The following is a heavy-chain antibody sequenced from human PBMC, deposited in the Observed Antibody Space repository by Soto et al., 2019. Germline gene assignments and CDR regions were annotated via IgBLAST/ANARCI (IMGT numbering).Heavy chain of an antibody. J-gene: IGHJ5*02. CDR2: ISGSGANT. V-gene: IGHV3-23*01. Sequence: GGSLRLSCADSGFTFSSYAMNWVRQAPGKGLEWVSVISGSGANTYYADSVKGRFTISRDNSNNTLYLQMSSLRAEDTAVYYCANDMLPYYDILTGYYIPGPPDQWGQGTLVTVSS. CDR1: GFTFSSYA. D-gene: IGHD3-9*01. CDR3: ANDMLPYYDILTGYYIPGPPDQ.